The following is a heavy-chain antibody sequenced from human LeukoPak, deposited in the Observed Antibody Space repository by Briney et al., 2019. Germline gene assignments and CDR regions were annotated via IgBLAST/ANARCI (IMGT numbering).Heavy chain of an antibody. D-gene: IGHD5-12*01. Sequence: ASVKVSCKASGYTFTGYYMHWVRQAPGQGLEWMGWINPNSGDTNYAQKFQGRVTMTRDTSISTAYMELSRLRSDDTAVYYCARPKWLRSSSYAFDIRGQGTMVTVSS. CDR3: ARPKWLRSSSYAFDI. V-gene: IGHV1-2*02. CDR1: GYTFTGYY. J-gene: IGHJ3*02. CDR2: INPNSGDT.